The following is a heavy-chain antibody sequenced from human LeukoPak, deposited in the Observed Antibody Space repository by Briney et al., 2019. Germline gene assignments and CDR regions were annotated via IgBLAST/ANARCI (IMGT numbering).Heavy chain of an antibody. V-gene: IGHV7-4-1*02. CDR2: INTNTGNP. CDR3: AREYYYGSGSYWPHYYYYYYMDV. CDR1: GYTFTSYD. D-gene: IGHD3-10*01. Sequence: ASVKVSCKASGYTFTSYDINWVRQATGQGLEWMGWINTNTGNPTYAQGFRGRFVFSLDTSVSTAYLQISSLKAEDTAVYYCAREYYYGSGSYWPHYYYYYYMDVWGKGTTVTVSS. J-gene: IGHJ6*03.